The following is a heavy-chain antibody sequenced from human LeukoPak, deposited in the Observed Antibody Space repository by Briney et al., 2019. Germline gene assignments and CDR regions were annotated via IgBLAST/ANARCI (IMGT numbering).Heavy chain of an antibody. J-gene: IGHJ6*02. V-gene: IGHV5-51*01. CDR3: ARLRSCGGDCYTHYYYYGMDV. Sequence: GESLQISCKGSGYSFTSYWIGWVRQMPGKGLEWMGIIYPGDSDTRYSPSFQGQVTISADKSISTAYLQWSSLKASDTAMYYCARLRSCGGDCYTHYYYYGMDVWGQGTTVTVSS. CDR1: GYSFTSYW. D-gene: IGHD2-21*02. CDR2: IYPGDSDT.